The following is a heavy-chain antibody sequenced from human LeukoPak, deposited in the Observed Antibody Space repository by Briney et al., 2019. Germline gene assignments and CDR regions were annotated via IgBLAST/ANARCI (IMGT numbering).Heavy chain of an antibody. D-gene: IGHD3-16*01. V-gene: IGHV3-23*01. Sequence: PGGSLRLSCAASGITFSTYAMSWVRQAPGKGLEWVSGISGSSGSTYYADSVKGRFTISRDNSKNTVYLQMSSLRAEDTAVYYCAKESVVRVMGFDYWGQGTLVTVSS. CDR1: GITFSTYA. CDR2: ISGSSGST. CDR3: AKESVVRVMGFDY. J-gene: IGHJ4*02.